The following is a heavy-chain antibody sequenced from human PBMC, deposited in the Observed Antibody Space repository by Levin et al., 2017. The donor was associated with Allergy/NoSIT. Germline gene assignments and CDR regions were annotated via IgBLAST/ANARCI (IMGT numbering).Heavy chain of an antibody. V-gene: IGHV3-33*01. Sequence: LSLTCAASGFTFSSSGMHWVRQAPGKGLEWVAVIWYDGSNKYYADSVKGRFTISRDNSKNTLYLQMNSLRAEDTAVYYCARDRQAAMVIDAFDIWGQGTMVTVSS. CDR3: ARDRQAAMVIDAFDI. D-gene: IGHD5-18*01. CDR1: GFTFSSSG. J-gene: IGHJ3*02. CDR2: IWYDGSNK.